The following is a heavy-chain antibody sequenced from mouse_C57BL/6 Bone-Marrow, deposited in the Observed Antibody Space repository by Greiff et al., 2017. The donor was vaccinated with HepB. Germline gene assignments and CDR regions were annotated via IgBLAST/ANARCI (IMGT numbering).Heavy chain of an antibody. J-gene: IGHJ2*01. D-gene: IGHD2-4*01. CDR2: IHPNSGST. CDR3: TRRGSDDYALHY. CDR1: GYTFTSYW. V-gene: IGHV1-64*01. Sequence: QVQLQQPGAELVKPGASVKLSCKASGYTFTSYWMHWVKQRPGQGLEWIGMIHPNSGSTNYNEKFKSKATLTVDKSSSTAYMQLSILTSEDSAVYYCTRRGSDDYALHYWGQGTTLTASS.